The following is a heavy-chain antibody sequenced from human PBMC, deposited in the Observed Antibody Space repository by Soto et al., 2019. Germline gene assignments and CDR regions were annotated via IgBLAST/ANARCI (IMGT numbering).Heavy chain of an antibody. CDR3: ARLPLRGPNFDY. Sequence: PSETLSLTCTVSGGSISSGGYYWGWIRQPPGKGLEWIGSIYYSGSTYYNPSLKSRVTISVDTSKNQFSLKLSSVTAADTAVYYCARLPLRGPNFDYWGQGTLVTVSS. CDR2: IYYSGST. D-gene: IGHD3-10*01. CDR1: GGSISSGGYY. V-gene: IGHV4-39*01. J-gene: IGHJ4*02.